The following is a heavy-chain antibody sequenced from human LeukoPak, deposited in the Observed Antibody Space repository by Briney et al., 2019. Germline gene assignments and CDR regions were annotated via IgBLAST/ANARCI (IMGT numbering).Heavy chain of an antibody. V-gene: IGHV3-23*01. J-gene: IGHJ4*02. CDR1: GFTFSSYA. Sequence: GGSLRLSCAASGFTFSSYAMSWVRQAPGKGLKWVSAISGSGGSTYYADSVKGRFTISRDNSTTTLYLQMHSLRAEDTAVFFFKKKPAYDILTGYLGFDYWGQGTLVTVSS. D-gene: IGHD3-9*01. CDR2: ISGSGGST. CDR3: KKKPAYDILTGYLGFDY.